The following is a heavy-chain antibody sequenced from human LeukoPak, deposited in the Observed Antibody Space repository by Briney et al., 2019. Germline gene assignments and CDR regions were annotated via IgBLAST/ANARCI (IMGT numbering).Heavy chain of an antibody. CDR3: ARDLYSSSPFDY. CDR2: ISSSSSYI. D-gene: IGHD6-6*01. V-gene: IGHV3-21*01. J-gene: IGHJ4*02. CDR1: GFAFSSYS. Sequence: GGSLRLSCAASGFAFSSYSMNWVRQAPGKGLEWVSSISSSSSYIYYADSVKGRFTISRDNAKNSLYLQMNSLRAEDTAVYYCARDLYSSSPFDYWGQGTLVTVSS.